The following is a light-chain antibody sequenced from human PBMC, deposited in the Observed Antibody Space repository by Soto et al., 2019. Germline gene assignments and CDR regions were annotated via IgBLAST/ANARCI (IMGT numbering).Light chain of an antibody. CDR1: SSDVGSYNR. V-gene: IGLV2-18*02. CDR2: EVS. Sequence: QSVLTQPPSVSGSPGQSVTISCSGTSSDVGSYNRVSWYQQPPGTAPKLMIYEVSNRPSGVPDRFSGSKSGNTASLTISGLQAEDEADYYCSSFKRSSTYVFGTGPKVTVL. CDR3: SSFKRSSTYV. J-gene: IGLJ1*01.